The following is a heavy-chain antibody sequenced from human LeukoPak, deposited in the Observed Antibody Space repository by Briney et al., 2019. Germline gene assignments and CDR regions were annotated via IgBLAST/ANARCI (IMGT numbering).Heavy chain of an antibody. CDR2: ISGNTSYI. CDR3: ASPPSAAGFDAFDI. D-gene: IGHD6-13*01. V-gene: IGHV3-21*01. Sequence: GGSLRLSCVASGFSLFSYSINWVRQAPGKGLEWVSSISGNTSYIYYADSAKGRFTISRDNAENSLYLQMNSLRAEDTAVYYCASPPSAAGFDAFDIWGQGTMVTVSS. J-gene: IGHJ3*02. CDR1: GFSLFSYS.